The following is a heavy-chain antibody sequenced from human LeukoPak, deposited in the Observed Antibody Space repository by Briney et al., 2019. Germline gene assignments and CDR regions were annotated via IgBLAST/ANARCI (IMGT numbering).Heavy chain of an antibody. J-gene: IGHJ4*02. CDR3: ARPRRGYSGYDYLYYFDY. V-gene: IGHV5-51*03. Sequence: KPGESLKISCKGSGYSFTSYWIGWVRQMPGKGLEWMGIIYPGDSDTRYSPSFQGQVTISADKSISTAYLQWSSLKASDTAMYYCARPRRGYSGYDYLYYFDYWGRGTLVTVSS. CDR2: IYPGDSDT. D-gene: IGHD5-12*01. CDR1: GYSFTSYW.